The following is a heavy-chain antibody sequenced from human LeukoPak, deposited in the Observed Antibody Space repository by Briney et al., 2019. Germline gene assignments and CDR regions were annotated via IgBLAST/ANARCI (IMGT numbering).Heavy chain of an antibody. Sequence: ASVKVSRKAYGGTFSSYAISWVRQAPGQGLEWMGGIIPIFGTANYAQKFQGRVTITADESTSTAYMELSSLRSEDTAVYYCARVHKNGLDYWGQGTLVTVSS. J-gene: IGHJ4*02. CDR1: GGTFSSYA. V-gene: IGHV1-69*13. CDR3: ARVHKNGLDY. D-gene: IGHD2-8*01. CDR2: IIPIFGTA.